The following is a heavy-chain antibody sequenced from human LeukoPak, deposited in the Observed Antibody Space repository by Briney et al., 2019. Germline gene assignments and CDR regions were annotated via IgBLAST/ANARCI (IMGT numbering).Heavy chain of an antibody. V-gene: IGHV4-38-2*02. Sequence: SETLSLTCTVSGYSISSGYYWGWIRQPPGKGLEWIGSIYHSGSTHYNPSLKSRVTISVDTSKNQFSLKLSSVTAADTAVYYCARPGGYCSSTSCYKDDAFDIWGQGTMVTVSS. J-gene: IGHJ3*02. CDR1: GYSISSGYY. D-gene: IGHD2-2*02. CDR3: ARPGGYCSSTSCYKDDAFDI. CDR2: IYHSGST.